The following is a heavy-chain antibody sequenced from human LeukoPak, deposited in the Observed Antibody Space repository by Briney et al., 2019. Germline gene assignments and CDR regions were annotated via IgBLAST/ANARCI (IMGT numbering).Heavy chain of an antibody. CDR1: GYTFTSYG. CDR2: ISAYNGNT. V-gene: IGHV1-18*01. D-gene: IGHD3-22*01. J-gene: IGHJ3*02. Sequence: ASVKVSCKASGYTFTSYGISWVRQAPGQGLEWMGWISAYNGNTNYAQKLQGRVTMTTDTSTSTAYMELRSLRSDDTAVYYCAGEGSYYDSSGYDIWGQGTMVTVSS. CDR3: AGEGSYYDSSGYDI.